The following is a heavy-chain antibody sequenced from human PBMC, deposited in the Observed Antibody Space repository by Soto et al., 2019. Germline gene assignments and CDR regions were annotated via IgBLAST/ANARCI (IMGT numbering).Heavy chain of an antibody. J-gene: IGHJ6*02. CDR2: ISRRGTST. D-gene: IGHD1-1*01. Sequence: GGSLRLSCVGSGFRFSDYPLNWFRQAPGQGLKWVSNISRRGTSTNYVDSVRGRFSTSRDNTRNSFYLNMDSLRVRDTATYYCVRGTPTPGLDIWGRGTTVTVSS. V-gene: IGHV3-7*03. CDR1: GFRFSDYP. CDR3: VRGTPTPGLDI.